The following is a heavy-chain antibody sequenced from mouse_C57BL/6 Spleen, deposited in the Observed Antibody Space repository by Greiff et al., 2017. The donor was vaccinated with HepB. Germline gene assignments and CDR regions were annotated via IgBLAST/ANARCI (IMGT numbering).Heavy chain of an antibody. D-gene: IGHD1-1*01. CDR1: GYTFTSYG. J-gene: IGHJ4*01. V-gene: IGHV1-58*01. CDR2: IYIGNGYT. Sequence: VQLKESGAELVRPGSSVKMSCKTSGYTFTSYGINWVKQRPGQGLEWIGYIYIGNGYTEYNEKFKGKATLTSDTSSSTAYMQLSSLTSEDSAIYCWARGDGSSYRDAMDYWGQGTSVTVSS. CDR3: ARGDGSSYRDAMDY.